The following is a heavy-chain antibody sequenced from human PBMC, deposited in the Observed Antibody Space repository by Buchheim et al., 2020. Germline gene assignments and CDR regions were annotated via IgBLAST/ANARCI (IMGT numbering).Heavy chain of an antibody. CDR3: ARWQTTVTTGYYYYGMDV. J-gene: IGHJ6*02. V-gene: IGHV4-30-4*01. Sequence: QVQLQESGPGLVKPSQTLSLPCTVSGCSISSGDYYWCWIRQPPGKGLEWTGYIYYSGSTYYNPSLKSRVTISVDTSKNQFSLKLSSVTAADTAVYYCARWQTTVTTGYYYYGMDVWGQGTT. D-gene: IGHD4-17*01. CDR2: IYYSGST. CDR1: GCSISSGDYY.